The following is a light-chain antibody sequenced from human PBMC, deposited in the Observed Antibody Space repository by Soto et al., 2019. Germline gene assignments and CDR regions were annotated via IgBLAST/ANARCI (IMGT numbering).Light chain of an antibody. Sequence: TQSPATLSVSPGERATLSFSASQSVSSYLAWYQQKPGQAPRLLIYDASNRATGIPARFSGSGSGTDFTLTISSLEPEDFAVYYCQQRSNWPPEITFGQGTRLEIK. V-gene: IGKV3-11*01. CDR1: QSVSSY. J-gene: IGKJ5*01. CDR2: DAS. CDR3: QQRSNWPPEIT.